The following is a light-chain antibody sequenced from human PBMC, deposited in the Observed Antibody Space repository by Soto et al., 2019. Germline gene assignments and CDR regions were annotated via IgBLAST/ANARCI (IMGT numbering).Light chain of an antibody. CDR3: QSYDSSVNSMV. Sequence: QSVLTQPPSVSGAPGQRVTISCTGSSSNIGAGYDVHWYQQLPGTPPKLVIFGNNNRPSGGPDRFSGSKSGTSASLAVSGLQAEDEANYYRQSYDSSVNSMVFGGGTKLTVL. CDR2: GNN. J-gene: IGLJ3*02. V-gene: IGLV1-40*01. CDR1: SSNIGAGYD.